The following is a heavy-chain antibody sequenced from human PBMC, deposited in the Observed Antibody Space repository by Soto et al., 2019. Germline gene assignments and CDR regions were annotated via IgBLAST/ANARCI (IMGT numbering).Heavy chain of an antibody. J-gene: IGHJ4*02. Sequence: QMEQSGAEVMKPGSSVKFSCKPSGGSLTSYPMAWVRQAPGQGFEWMGGIIPIHGTTEYAQKFQGIVTITADESTNRATLELTGLTSEDTAVYYCARGWGLVSWGQGTLVTVSS. CDR2: IIPIHGTT. V-gene: IGHV1-69*01. D-gene: IGHD3-16*01. CDR3: ARGWGLVS. CDR1: GGSLTSYP.